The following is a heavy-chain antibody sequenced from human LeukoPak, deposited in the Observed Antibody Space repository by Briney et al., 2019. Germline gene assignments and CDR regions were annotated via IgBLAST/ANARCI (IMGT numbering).Heavy chain of an antibody. CDR1: GGSFSGYY. D-gene: IGHD5-18*01. CDR3: ARGGYSYGYVDY. V-gene: IGHV4-34*09. J-gene: IGHJ4*02. CDR2: IYYSGST. Sequence: SETLSLTCAVYGGSFSGYYWSWIRQPPGKGLEWIGYIYYSGSTYYNPSLKSRVTISVDTSKNQFSLKLSSVTAADTAVYYCARGGYSYGYVDYWGQGTLVTVSS.